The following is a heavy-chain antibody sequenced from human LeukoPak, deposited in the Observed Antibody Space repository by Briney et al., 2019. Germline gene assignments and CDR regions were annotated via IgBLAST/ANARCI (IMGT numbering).Heavy chain of an antibody. CDR2: SLSGGNT. CDR1: GFTFSNYA. CDR3: AKDPFFGDSLGYYFDY. V-gene: IGHV3-23*01. Sequence: PGGSLRLSCVASGFTFSNYAMSWVRQAPGKGLEWVSSLSGGNTYYADSVKGRFTITRDNFKNTLYLQMNSLRVEDTAVYYCAKDPFFGDSLGYYFDYWGQGTLVTVSS. J-gene: IGHJ4*02. D-gene: IGHD3-3*01.